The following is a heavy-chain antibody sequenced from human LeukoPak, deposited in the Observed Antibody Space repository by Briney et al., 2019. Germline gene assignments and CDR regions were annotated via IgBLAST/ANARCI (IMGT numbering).Heavy chain of an antibody. Sequence: SETLSLTCAVYGGSFSGYYWSWIRHPPGKGLEWIGYIYSSGSTDYNPSLKSRVTISVDTSKSQVSLKLSSVTAADTAIYYCARDPSTFYFDYWGQGALVTVSS. CDR3: ARDPSTFYFDY. D-gene: IGHD3-16*01. J-gene: IGHJ4*02. CDR2: IYSSGST. V-gene: IGHV4-59*01. CDR1: GGSFSGYY.